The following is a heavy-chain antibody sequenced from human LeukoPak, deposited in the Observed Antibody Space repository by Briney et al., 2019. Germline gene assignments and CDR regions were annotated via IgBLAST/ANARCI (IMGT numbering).Heavy chain of an antibody. J-gene: IGHJ4*02. CDR2: IKQDGSEK. CDR1: GFIFSSDW. CDR3: ARGLRWPDF. Sequence: GGSLRLSCAASGFIFSSDWMSWVRQAPGKGLEWVANIKQDGSEKYYVASVKGRLTISRDNAKNSLYLQMNSLRADDTAVYYCARGLRWPDFGGQGTLVTVSS. D-gene: IGHD4-23*01. V-gene: IGHV3-7*03.